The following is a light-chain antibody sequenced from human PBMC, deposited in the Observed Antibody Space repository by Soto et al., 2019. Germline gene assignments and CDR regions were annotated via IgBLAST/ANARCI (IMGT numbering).Light chain of an antibody. Sequence: QSALTQPPSASGTPGQRVTISCSGSFSNIGHNPVNWYQQLPGTAPKLLISNNNQRPSGVPDRFSGSKSGTSASLAISGLQSEDEADYYCAAWDDSLNGVVFGGGTKLTVL. CDR3: AAWDDSLNGVV. CDR2: NNN. CDR1: FSNIGHNP. V-gene: IGLV1-44*01. J-gene: IGLJ2*01.